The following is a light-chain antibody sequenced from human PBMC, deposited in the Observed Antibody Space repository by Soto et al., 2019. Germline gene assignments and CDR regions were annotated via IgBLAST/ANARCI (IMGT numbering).Light chain of an antibody. CDR1: QDISKY. Sequence: DIQMTQSPSSLSASVGDRVTITCQASQDISKYLNWYQQKPGKAPNLLIYGASNLETGVPSRFSGSGSGTDFTFTISSLQPEDIATYYCQQYDNLPLTFGGGTKVEIK. CDR3: QQYDNLPLT. CDR2: GAS. J-gene: IGKJ4*01. V-gene: IGKV1-33*01.